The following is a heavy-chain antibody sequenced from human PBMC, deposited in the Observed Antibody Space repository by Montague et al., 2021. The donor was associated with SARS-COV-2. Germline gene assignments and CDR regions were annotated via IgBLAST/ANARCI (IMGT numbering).Heavy chain of an antibody. Sequence: SETLSLTCTVSGGSITSSAYFWSWIRQSPGMGLEWIGTIYYSGNTYSNPSLKSRLTISMDTSKSQVSLKINSVTAADTAVYFCARELSSSCSYWFDPWGQGTLVTVSS. CDR3: ARELSSSCSYWFDP. D-gene: IGHD6-13*01. J-gene: IGHJ5*02. CDR1: GGSITSSAYF. CDR2: IYYSGNT. V-gene: IGHV4-39*02.